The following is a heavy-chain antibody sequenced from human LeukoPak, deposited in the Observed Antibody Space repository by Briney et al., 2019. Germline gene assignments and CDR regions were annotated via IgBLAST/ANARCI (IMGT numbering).Heavy chain of an antibody. D-gene: IGHD6-13*01. V-gene: IGHV3-21*01. CDR2: ISSSSSYI. Sequence: GGSLRLSCAASGFTFSSYSMNWVRQAPGKGLEWVASISSSSSYIYYTDSVKGRFTISRDNAKNSLYLQMNSLRVEDTAVYYCARDGDIVGTSWYYFDYWGQGTLSPSPQ. CDR3: ARDGDIVGTSWYYFDY. J-gene: IGHJ4*02. CDR1: GFTFSSYS.